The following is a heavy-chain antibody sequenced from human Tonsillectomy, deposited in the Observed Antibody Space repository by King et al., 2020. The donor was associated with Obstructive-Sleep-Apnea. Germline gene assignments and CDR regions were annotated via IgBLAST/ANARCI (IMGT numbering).Heavy chain of an antibody. V-gene: IGHV3-74*01. CDR3: ARDGGELDY. J-gene: IGHJ4*02. CDR2: FNSAGSST. D-gene: IGHD2-21*01. Sequence: VQLVESGGGLVQPGWSLRLSCAASGFTFSSYWMHWVRQASGKGLMWVSLFNSAGSSTNYTESVKGRVAIARDNAKNTLYLQMNSLRAEDTAVYYCARDGGELDYWGQGTLVTVSS. CDR1: GFTFSSYW.